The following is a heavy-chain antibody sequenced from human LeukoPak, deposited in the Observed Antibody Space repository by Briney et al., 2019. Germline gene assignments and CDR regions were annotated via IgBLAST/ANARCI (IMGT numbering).Heavy chain of an antibody. Sequence: SETLSLTCTVSGYSISSGYYWGWIRQPPGKGLEWIGYIYYSGSTNYNPSLKSRVTISVDTSKNQFSLKLSSVTAADTAVYYCARSSDILTGPDFDYWGQGTLVTVSS. CDR2: IYYSGST. J-gene: IGHJ4*02. CDR3: ARSSDILTGPDFDY. CDR1: GYSISSGYY. D-gene: IGHD3-9*01. V-gene: IGHV4-61*01.